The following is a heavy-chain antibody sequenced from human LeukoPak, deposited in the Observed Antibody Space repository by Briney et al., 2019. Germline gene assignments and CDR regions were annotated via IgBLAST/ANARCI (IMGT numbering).Heavy chain of an antibody. CDR1: GGTFSSYA. J-gene: IGHJ4*02. V-gene: IGHV1-69*04. D-gene: IGHD2-2*01. CDR2: IIPILGIA. CDR3: ARVPADCSSTTWCYFDY. Sequence: GASVKVSCKASGGTFSSYAISWVRQAPGQGLEWMGRIIPILGIANYAQKFQGRVTITADKSTSTAYMELSSLRSEDTAVYYCARVPADCSSTTWCYFDYWGQGTLVTVSS.